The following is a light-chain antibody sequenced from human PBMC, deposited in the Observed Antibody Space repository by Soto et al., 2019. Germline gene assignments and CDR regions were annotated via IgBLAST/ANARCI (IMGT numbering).Light chain of an antibody. CDR2: DVN. V-gene: IGLV2-14*03. CDR1: SRDVGGYDY. CDR3: TSYTPGGAFVV. Sequence: QSVLTQPASVSGSPGQSITTSSTGTSRDVGGYDYVSWYQQQPGKAPKLIIYDVNNRPSGVSGRFSGSKSGTTASLTIAGLQAEDDANYYCTSYTPGGAFVVFGGGTKVTVL. J-gene: IGLJ2*01.